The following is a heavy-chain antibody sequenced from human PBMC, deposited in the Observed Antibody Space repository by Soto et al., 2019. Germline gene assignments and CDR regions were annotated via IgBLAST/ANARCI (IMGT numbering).Heavy chain of an antibody. Sequence: PSETLSLTCTVSGDSISSGDYYWSWIRQPPGKGLEWIGCIYYSGSTNYNPSLKSRVTISVDTSKNQFSLKLSSVTAADTAVYYCARDQGYYYGSGSYFTYGMDVWGQGTTVTVSS. CDR2: IYYSGST. V-gene: IGHV4-61*08. CDR1: GDSISSGDYY. D-gene: IGHD3-10*01. CDR3: ARDQGYYYGSGSYFTYGMDV. J-gene: IGHJ6*02.